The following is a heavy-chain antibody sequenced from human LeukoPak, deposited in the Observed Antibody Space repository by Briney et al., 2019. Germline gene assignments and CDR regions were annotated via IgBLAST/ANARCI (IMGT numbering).Heavy chain of an antibody. CDR3: ASAAGDIAVAGTLFDY. J-gene: IGHJ4*02. V-gene: IGHV1-69*13. CDR2: IIPIFGTA. Sequence: SVKVSCKASGGTFSSYAISWVRQAPGQGLEWMGGIIPIFGTANYAQKFQGRVTITADESTSTAYMELSSLRSEDTAVYYCASAAGDIAVAGTLFDYWGQGTLVTVSS. CDR1: GGTFSSYA. D-gene: IGHD6-19*01.